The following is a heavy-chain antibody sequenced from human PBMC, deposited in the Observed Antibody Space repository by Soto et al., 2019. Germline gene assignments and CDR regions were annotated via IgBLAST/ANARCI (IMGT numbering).Heavy chain of an antibody. Sequence: XETLSLTCAVSGVSLTSGNWWTCVRQSPQRGLEYIGEIFHDGTANYYPSFERRVAMSVDTSRNQFSLKLTSVTAADTAVYFCARLVYDTRLNYMYFDFWGPGTLVTVSS. CDR3: ARLVYDTRLNYMYFDF. V-gene: IGHV4-4*01. D-gene: IGHD3-10*01. CDR1: GVSLTSGNW. CDR2: IFHDGTA. J-gene: IGHJ4*02.